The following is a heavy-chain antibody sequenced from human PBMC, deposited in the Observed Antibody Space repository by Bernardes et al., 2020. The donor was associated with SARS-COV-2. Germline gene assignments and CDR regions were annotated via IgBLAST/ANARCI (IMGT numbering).Heavy chain of an antibody. CDR3: ARGYSYGHRTEFDY. CDR2: ISYTRGP. D-gene: IGHD5-18*01. CDR1: GDSVTSYY. Sequence: SETLHLTCSVSGDSVTSYYWTWIRQPPGRGLEWLGYISYTRGPNYNPSLRSRVTMSVDTSKNQFSLKLTSVTVADTAVYFCARGYSYGHRTEFDYWGQGTLVTVSS. J-gene: IGHJ4*02. V-gene: IGHV4-59*02.